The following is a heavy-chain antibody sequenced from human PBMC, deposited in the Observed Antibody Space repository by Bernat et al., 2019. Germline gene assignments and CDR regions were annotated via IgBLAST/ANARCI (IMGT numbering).Heavy chain of an antibody. D-gene: IGHD3-22*01. CDR3: ARGSFIRDYYDSSGRSDAFDI. V-gene: IGHV3-30*02. CDR2: IRYDGSNK. CDR1: GFTFSSYG. Sequence: QVQLVESGGGVVQPGGSLRLSCAASGFTFSSYGMHWVRQAPGKGLEWVAFIRYDGSNKYYADSVKGRFTISRDNSKNTLYLQMSSLRSEDTAVYYCARGSFIRDYYDSSGRSDAFDIWGQGTMVTVSS. J-gene: IGHJ3*02.